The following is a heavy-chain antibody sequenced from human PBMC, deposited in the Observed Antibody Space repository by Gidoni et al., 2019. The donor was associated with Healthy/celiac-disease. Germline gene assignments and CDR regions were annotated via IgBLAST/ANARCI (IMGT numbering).Heavy chain of an antibody. Sequence: QVQLQESGPGLVKPSQTLSLPCTVSGGSISSGGYYWSWIRQHPGKGLEWIGYIYYSGSTYYNPSLKSRVTMSVDTSKNQFSLKLSSVTAADTAVYYCARRVRGDDAFDIWGQGTMVTVSS. CDR3: ARRVRGDDAFDI. CDR2: IYYSGST. J-gene: IGHJ3*02. V-gene: IGHV4-31*03. CDR1: GGSISSGGYY.